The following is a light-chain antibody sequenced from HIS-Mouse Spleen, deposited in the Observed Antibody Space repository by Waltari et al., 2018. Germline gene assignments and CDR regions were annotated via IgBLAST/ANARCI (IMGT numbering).Light chain of an antibody. CDR2: EDS. CDR1: AVPKKY. J-gene: IGLJ2*01. V-gene: IGLV3-10*01. CDR3: YSTDSSGNHRV. Sequence: SYELTQPPSVSVSPGQTGRIPCSGDAVPKKYVYLYQQKSGQAPVLVIYEDSKRPSGIPGRFSGSSSGTMATLTISGAQVEDEADYYCYSTDSSGNHRVFGGGTKLTVL.